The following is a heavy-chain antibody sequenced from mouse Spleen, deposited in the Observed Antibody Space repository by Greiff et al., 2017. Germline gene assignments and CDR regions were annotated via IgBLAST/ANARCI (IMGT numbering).Heavy chain of an antibody. CDR3: ARNIYYYGSSPFAY. D-gene: IGHD1-1*01. Sequence: VKLVESGPGLVAPSQSLSITCTVSGFSLTNYAVHWVRQSPGKGLEWLGVIWSDGSTDYNAAFISRLSISKDNSKSQVFFKMNSLQADDTAIYYCARNIYYYGSSPFAYWGQGTLVTVSA. V-gene: IGHV2-4-1*01. J-gene: IGHJ3*01. CDR2: IWSDGST. CDR1: GFSLTNYA.